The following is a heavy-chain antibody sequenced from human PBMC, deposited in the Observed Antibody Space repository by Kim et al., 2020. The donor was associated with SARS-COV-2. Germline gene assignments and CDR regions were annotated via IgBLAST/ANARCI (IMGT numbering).Heavy chain of an antibody. CDR3: AKNGAGLEWELPSYFDY. CDR2: IWHDGSSK. Sequence: GGSLRLSCTASGFTFTNYGMHWVRQAPGKGLEWVAVIWHDGSSKYYGDSVKGRFTISRDNSKNTLYLQMNSLRAEDTAVYYCAKNGAGLEWELPSYFDYWGQGALVTVP. J-gene: IGHJ4*02. CDR1: GFTFTNYG. V-gene: IGHV3-33*06. D-gene: IGHD3-10*01.